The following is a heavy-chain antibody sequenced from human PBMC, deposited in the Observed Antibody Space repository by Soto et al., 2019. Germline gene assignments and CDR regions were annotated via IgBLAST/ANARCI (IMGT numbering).Heavy chain of an antibody. CDR1: GGSISSYY. V-gene: IGHV4-59*01. Sequence: SETLSLTCTVSGGSISSYYWNWIRQPPGRGLEWIGFINYSGRTNYNPSLKSRATILVDTSQNQFTLKLTSVTPADTAVYFCARDRLAAAAREVAFDFWGQGTMVTVSS. J-gene: IGHJ3*01. CDR2: INYSGRT. D-gene: IGHD6-13*01. CDR3: ARDRLAAAAREVAFDF.